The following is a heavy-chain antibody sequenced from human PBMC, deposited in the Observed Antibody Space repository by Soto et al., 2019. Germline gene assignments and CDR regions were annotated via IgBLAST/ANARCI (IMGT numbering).Heavy chain of an antibody. CDR2: IYYSGST. CDR1: GGSISSGGYY. Sequence: SETLSLTCTVSGGSISSGGYYWSWIRQHPGKGLEWIGYIYYSGSTYYNPSLKSRVTISVDTSKNQFSLKLSSVTAADTAVYYCARIRLRLGELSDRWGQGTLVTVSS. J-gene: IGHJ5*02. V-gene: IGHV4-31*03. CDR3: ARIRLRLGELSDR. D-gene: IGHD3-16*02.